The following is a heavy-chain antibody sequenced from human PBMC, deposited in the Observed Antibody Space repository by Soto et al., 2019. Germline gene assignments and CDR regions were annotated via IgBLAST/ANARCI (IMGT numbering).Heavy chain of an antibody. V-gene: IGHV3-30*18. CDR3: AKAGYYGSGSYAAY. CDR2: ISYGGSNK. Sequence: QVQLVESGGGVVQPGRSLRLSCAASGFTFSSYGMHWVRQAPGKGLEWVAVISYGGSNKYYADSVKGRFTISRDNSKNTLYLQMNSLRAEDTAVYYCAKAGYYGSGSYAAYWGQGTLVTVSS. J-gene: IGHJ4*02. CDR1: GFTFSSYG. D-gene: IGHD3-10*01.